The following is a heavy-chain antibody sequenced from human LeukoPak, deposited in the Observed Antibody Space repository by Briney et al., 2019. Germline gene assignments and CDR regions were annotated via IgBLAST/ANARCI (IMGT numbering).Heavy chain of an antibody. D-gene: IGHD6-13*01. CDR3: ARDSQTTHIAAYSSSWYVNWFDP. V-gene: IGHV3-21*01. CDR2: ISSSSSYI. CDR1: GGSFSGYY. J-gene: IGHJ5*02. Sequence: PSETQSLTCAVYGGSFSGYYWSWIRQPPGKGLEWVSSISSSSSYIYYADSVKGRFTISRDNAKNSLYLQMNSLRAEDTAVYYCARDSQTTHIAAYSSSWYVNWFDPWGQGTLVTVSS.